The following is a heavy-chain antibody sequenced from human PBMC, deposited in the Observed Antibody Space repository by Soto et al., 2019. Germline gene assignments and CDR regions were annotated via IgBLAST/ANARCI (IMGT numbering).Heavy chain of an antibody. V-gene: IGHV4-30-2*01. CDR1: GGSISSGGYS. Sequence: SETLSLTCAVSGGSISSGGYSWSWIRQPPGKGLEWIGYIYHSGSPYYNPSLKSRVTISVDRSKNQFSLKLSSVTAADTAVYYCARVPSPWGQGTLVIVSS. CDR3: ARVPSP. J-gene: IGHJ5*02. CDR2: IYHSGSP.